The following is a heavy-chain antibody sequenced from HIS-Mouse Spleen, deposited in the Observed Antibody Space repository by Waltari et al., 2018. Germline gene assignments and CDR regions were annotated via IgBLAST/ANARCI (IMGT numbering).Heavy chain of an antibody. Sequence: QLQLQESGPGLVKPSETLSLTCTVSGGSISSSSYYWGWIRQPPGKGLEWIGSIYYSGSPYYNPSLKHRVTISVDTSKNQFSLKLSSVTAADTAVYYCAREIPYSSSWYDWYFDLWGRGTLVTVSS. CDR3: AREIPYSSSWYDWYFDL. V-gene: IGHV4-39*07. CDR2: IYYSGSP. J-gene: IGHJ2*01. CDR1: GGSISSSSYY. D-gene: IGHD6-13*01.